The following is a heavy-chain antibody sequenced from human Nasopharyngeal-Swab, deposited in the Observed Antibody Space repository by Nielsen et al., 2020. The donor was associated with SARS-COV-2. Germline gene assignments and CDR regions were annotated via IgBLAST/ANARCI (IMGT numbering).Heavy chain of an antibody. V-gene: IGHV3-48*02. Sequence: GESLKISCAASGFTFSSYNMNWVRQAPGKGLEWVSYINTGSSSIYYADSVKGRFTISRDNAKNSLYLQMNSLRDEDTAVYYCARQDVATSPWGQGTLVTVSS. CDR1: GFTFSSYN. J-gene: IGHJ5*02. CDR2: INTGSSSI. D-gene: IGHD5-12*01. CDR3: ARQDVATSP.